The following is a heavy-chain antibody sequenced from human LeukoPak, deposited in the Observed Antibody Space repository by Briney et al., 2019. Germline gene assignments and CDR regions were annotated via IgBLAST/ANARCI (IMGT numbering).Heavy chain of an antibody. D-gene: IGHD3-22*01. Sequence: ASVKVSCKASGYTFTGYYMHWVRQAPGQGLEWMGWINPNSGGTNYAQKFQGRVTMTRDTSISTAYMELSRLRSDDTAVYYCARSSRGLGQDSRQAYYMDVWGKGTTVTVSS. V-gene: IGHV1-2*02. CDR3: ARSSRGLGQDSRQAYYMDV. CDR1: GYTFTGYY. CDR2: INPNSGGT. J-gene: IGHJ6*03.